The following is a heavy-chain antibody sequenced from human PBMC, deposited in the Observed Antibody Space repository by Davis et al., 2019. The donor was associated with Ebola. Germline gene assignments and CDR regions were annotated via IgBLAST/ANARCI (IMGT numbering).Heavy chain of an antibody. J-gene: IGHJ4*02. CDR3: TRRDGRDGYKITDY. CDR2: IRSKANSYAT. D-gene: IGHD5-24*01. CDR1: GFTFSDSA. V-gene: IGHV3-73*01. Sequence: GESLKISCAASGFTFSDSAMHWVRQASGKGLEWVGRIRSKANSYATAYAASVKGRFTISRDDSKTYLQMNSLKTEDTAVYYCTRRDGRDGYKITDYWGQGTLVTVSS.